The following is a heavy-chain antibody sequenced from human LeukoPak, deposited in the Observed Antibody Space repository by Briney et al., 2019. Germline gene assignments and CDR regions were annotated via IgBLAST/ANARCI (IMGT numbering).Heavy chain of an antibody. V-gene: IGHV3-30*16. Sequence: GRSLRLSCAASGFTFSSYALHWVRQAPGKGLEWVAVISYDGSNKYYADSVKGRFTISKDNSKTTLYLKMNRRRAENTAVYYGARENRQHLIAAAGPFDYWGQGTLVTVSS. D-gene: IGHD6-13*01. J-gene: IGHJ4*02. CDR1: GFTFSSYA. CDR3: ARENRQHLIAAAGPFDY. CDR2: ISYDGSNK.